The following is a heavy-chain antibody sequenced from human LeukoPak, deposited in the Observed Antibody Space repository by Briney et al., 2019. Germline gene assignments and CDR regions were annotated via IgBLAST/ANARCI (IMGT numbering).Heavy chain of an antibody. CDR2: ISSSTSYI. J-gene: IGHJ4*02. D-gene: IGHD4-17*01. CDR3: ARAGGSTVSHSDY. V-gene: IGHV3-21*01. CDR1: GFTFSSYS. Sequence: GRSLRLSCAASGFTFSSYSMNWIRQAPGKGLEWVSSISSSTSYIYYADSVKGRFTISKDNAKNSLYLQMNSLRAEDTAVYYCARAGGSTVSHSDYWGQGTLVTVSS.